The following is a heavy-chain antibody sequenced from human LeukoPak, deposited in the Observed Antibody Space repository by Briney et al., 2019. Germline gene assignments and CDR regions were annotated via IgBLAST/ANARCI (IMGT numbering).Heavy chain of an antibody. J-gene: IGHJ1*01. CDR2: INPSGGST. D-gene: IGHD3-3*01. CDR3: AKTLRFLGYFQH. CDR1: GYTFTSYY. V-gene: IGHV1-46*01. Sequence: ASVKVSCTASGYTFTSYYMHWVRQAPGQGLEWMGIINPSGGSTSYAQKFQGRVTMTRDTSTSTVYMELSSLRSEDTAVYYCAKTLRFLGYFQHWGQGTLVTVSS.